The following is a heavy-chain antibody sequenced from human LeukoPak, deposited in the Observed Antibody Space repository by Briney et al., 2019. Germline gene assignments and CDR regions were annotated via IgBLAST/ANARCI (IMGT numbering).Heavy chain of an antibody. D-gene: IGHD3-9*01. V-gene: IGHV3-48*02. Sequence: PGGSLRLSCAAPGFTFSNYVMSWVRQAPGKGLEWVSYINHNGEMIFYPDLVKGRFTISRDNAKNSLYLQMNSLRDEDTAVYYCARDNDWAFHYWGQGTLVTVSS. J-gene: IGHJ4*02. CDR1: GFTFSNYV. CDR2: INHNGEMI. CDR3: ARDNDWAFHY.